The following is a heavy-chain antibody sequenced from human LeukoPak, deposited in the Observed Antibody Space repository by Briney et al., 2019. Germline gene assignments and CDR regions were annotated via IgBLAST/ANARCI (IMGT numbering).Heavy chain of an antibody. CDR3: AKDQVGDPGDYYFDY. CDR1: GFTFSSYG. CDR2: IRYDGSNK. V-gene: IGHV3-30*02. D-gene: IGHD2-21*01. Sequence: PGGSLRLSCAASGFTFSSYGMHWVRQAPGKGLEWVAFIRYDGSNKYYADSVKGRFTISRDNSKNTLYLQMNSLRAGDTAVYYWAKDQVGDPGDYYFDYWGQGPLVTVSS. J-gene: IGHJ4*02.